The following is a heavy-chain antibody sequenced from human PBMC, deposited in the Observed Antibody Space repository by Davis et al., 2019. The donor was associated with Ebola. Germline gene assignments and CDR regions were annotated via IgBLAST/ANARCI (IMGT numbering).Heavy chain of an antibody. CDR2: IYPGDSDT. Sequence: VPCKGSGYSFTSYWIGWVRQMPGKGLEWMGLIYPGDSDTRYSPSFQGQVTISTDKSTSTAYLQWSSLKASDSAMYYCARRIAAAGTVFFDYWGQGTLVTVSS. V-gene: IGHV5-51*01. J-gene: IGHJ4*02. CDR3: ARRIAAAGTVFFDY. D-gene: IGHD6-13*01. CDR1: GYSFTSYW.